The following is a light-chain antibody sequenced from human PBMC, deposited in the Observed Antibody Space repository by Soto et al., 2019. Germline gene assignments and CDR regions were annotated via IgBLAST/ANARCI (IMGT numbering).Light chain of an antibody. CDR1: SSDVGGYKY. CDR2: EVS. V-gene: IGLV2-14*01. CDR3: TSYTSSSTRV. Sequence: QSALTQPASVSGSPGQSITISCTGTSSDVGGYKYVSWYQQHPGKAPKLMIYEVSNRPSGVSIRFSGSKSGNTASLTISGLQAEDEADYYCTSYTSSSTRVFGTGTKLTVL. J-gene: IGLJ1*01.